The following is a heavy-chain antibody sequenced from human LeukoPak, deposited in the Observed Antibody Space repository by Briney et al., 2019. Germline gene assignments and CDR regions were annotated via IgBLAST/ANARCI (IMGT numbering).Heavy chain of an antibody. CDR3: ARWMGATEVFDY. V-gene: IGHV1-69*13. Sequence: SVKVSCKASGGTFSSYAISWVRQAPGQGLEWMGGIIPIFGTANYAQKFQGRVTITADESTSTAYMELSSLRSEDTAVYYCARWMGATEVFDYWGQGTLVTVSS. CDR1: GGTFSSYA. J-gene: IGHJ4*02. D-gene: IGHD1-26*01. CDR2: IIPIFGTA.